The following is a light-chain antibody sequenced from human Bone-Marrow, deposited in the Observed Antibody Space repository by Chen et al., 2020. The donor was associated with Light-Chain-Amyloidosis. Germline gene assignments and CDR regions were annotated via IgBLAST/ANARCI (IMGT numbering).Light chain of an antibody. V-gene: IGLV2-23*02. CDR2: EVS. CDR3: CSYAGSSTWV. J-gene: IGLJ3*02. CDR1: SRDVGSYNL. Sequence: QSALTQPASVSGSPGQSITISCTGTSRDVGSYNLVSWYQQHPGKAPKLMIYEVSKRPSGVSNRFSGSKSGNPASLTISGLQAEDEADDYCCSYAGSSTWVFGGGTNLTVL.